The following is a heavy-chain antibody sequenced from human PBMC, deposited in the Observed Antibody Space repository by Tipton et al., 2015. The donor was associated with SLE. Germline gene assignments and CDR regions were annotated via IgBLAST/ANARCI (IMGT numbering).Heavy chain of an antibody. CDR1: GYFISSGYY. V-gene: IGHV4-38-2*01. CDR3: ARSMLTTKRVFDY. D-gene: IGHD3-16*01. CDR2: IYYTGSS. J-gene: IGHJ4*02. Sequence: TLSLTCAVSGYFISSGYYWGWIRQPPGKGLEWIGYIYYTGSSNHNPSLKGRVTMSVDTSKNQFSLSVNSVTAADTAVYYCARSMLTTKRVFDYWGQGTLVTVSS.